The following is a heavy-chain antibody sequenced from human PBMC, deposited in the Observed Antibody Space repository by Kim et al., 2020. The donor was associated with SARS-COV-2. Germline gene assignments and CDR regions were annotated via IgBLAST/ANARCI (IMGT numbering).Heavy chain of an antibody. CDR1: GGTFSSYA. CDR3: ARDHYYGSGSYRKIGGWFDP. D-gene: IGHD3-10*01. CDR2: IIPILGIA. Sequence: SVKVSCKASGGTFSSYAISCVRQAPGQGLEWMGRIIPILGIANYAQKFQGRVTITADKSTSTAYMELSSLRSEDTAVYYCARDHYYGSGSYRKIGGWFDPWGQGTLVTVSS. V-gene: IGHV1-69*04. J-gene: IGHJ5*02.